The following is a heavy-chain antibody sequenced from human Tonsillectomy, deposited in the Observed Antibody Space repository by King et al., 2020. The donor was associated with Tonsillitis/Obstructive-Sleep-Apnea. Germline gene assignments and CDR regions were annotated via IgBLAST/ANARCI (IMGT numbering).Heavy chain of an antibody. J-gene: IGHJ4*02. Sequence: VQLVESGGGLGQPGGSPRASRAASGFSFGNYWMNWVRQAPGKGLGWWVNIKQDGNEKYYVESVKGRFTISRDTAKNSLYLQMNSLRAEDTALYYCARGTYDGYDHFDYWSQGTLVTVSS. V-gene: IGHV3-7*04. CDR2: IKQDGNEK. CDR3: ARGTYDGYDHFDY. D-gene: IGHD5-12*01. CDR1: GFSFGNYW.